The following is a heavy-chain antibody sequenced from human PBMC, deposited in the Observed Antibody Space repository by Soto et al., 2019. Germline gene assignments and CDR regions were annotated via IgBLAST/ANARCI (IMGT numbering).Heavy chain of an antibody. J-gene: IGHJ4*02. Sequence: EVQLVESGGAWVQPGRSLRLSCAASGFTFDVYAMHWVRQAPGKGLEWVSGINYNSGSVGYADSVKGRFTISRDNAKNSLHLQMNSLRAEDTAVYYCAKDISLRGWVYLVVEYWGQGTLVTVSP. V-gene: IGHV3-9*01. CDR1: GFTFDVYA. D-gene: IGHD6-13*01. CDR3: AKDISLRGWVYLVVEY. CDR2: INYNSGSV.